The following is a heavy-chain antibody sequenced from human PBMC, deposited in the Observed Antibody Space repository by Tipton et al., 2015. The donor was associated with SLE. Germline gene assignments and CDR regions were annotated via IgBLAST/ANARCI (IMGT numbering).Heavy chain of an antibody. CDR3: ARAYYYDSSGFDY. V-gene: IGHV4-34*01. Sequence: TLSLTCAVYGGSFSGYYWSWIRQPPGKGLEWIGEINHSGSTNYNPSLKSRVTISVDTSKNQFSLKLSSVTAADTAVYYCARAYYYDSSGFDYWGQGTLVTVSS. J-gene: IGHJ4*02. D-gene: IGHD3-22*01. CDR1: GGSFSGYY. CDR2: INHSGST.